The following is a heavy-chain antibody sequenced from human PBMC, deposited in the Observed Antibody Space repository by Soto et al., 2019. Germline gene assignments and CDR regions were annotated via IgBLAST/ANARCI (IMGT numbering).Heavy chain of an antibody. D-gene: IGHD6-13*01. CDR3: TTGIARARSGSVSY. CDR1: GFTFSNAW. V-gene: IGHV3-15*07. CDR2: IKSKTDGGTT. Sequence: EVQLVESGGGLVKPGGSLRLSCAASGFTFSNAWMNWVRQAPGKGLEWVGRIKSKTDGGTTDYAAPVKGRFTVSRDDSKNTLYLQMNSLKTEDTAVYYCTTGIARARSGSVSYWGQGTLVTVSS. J-gene: IGHJ4*02.